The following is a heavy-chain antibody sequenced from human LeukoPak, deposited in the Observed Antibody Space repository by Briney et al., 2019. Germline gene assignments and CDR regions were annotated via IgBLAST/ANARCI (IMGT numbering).Heavy chain of an antibody. D-gene: IGHD3-3*01. Sequence: SETLSLTCAVSGYSISSGYYWGWIRQPPGKGLEWIGSIYHSGSTYYNPSLKSRVTISVDTPKNQFSLKLSSVTAADTAVYYWARDSDFWSGYLGDWDYWGQGTLVTVSS. CDR2: IYHSGST. J-gene: IGHJ4*02. CDR3: ARDSDFWSGYLGDWDY. CDR1: GYSISSGYY. V-gene: IGHV4-38-2*02.